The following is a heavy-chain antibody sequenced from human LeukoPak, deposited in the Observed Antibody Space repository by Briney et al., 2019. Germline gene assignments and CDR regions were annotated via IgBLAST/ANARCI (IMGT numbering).Heavy chain of an antibody. D-gene: IGHD2-21*02. CDR3: AKKTSYCAGDCYPHYFDY. CDR1: GFTFSSYT. J-gene: IGHJ4*01. Sequence: PGGSLRLSCAASGFTFSSYTMTWVRQAPGKGLEWVSGITGSSDSTYYADSVKGRFTVSGDNSRNTLFLQMNSLRAEDTAVYYCAKKTSYCAGDCYPHYFDYWGHGTLVTVSS. V-gene: IGHV3-23*01. CDR2: ITGSSDST.